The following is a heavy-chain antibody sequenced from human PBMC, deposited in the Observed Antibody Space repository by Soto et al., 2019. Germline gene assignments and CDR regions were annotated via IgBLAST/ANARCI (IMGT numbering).Heavy chain of an antibody. CDR1: GFTFNNYA. D-gene: IGHD4-17*01. Sequence: GGSLRLSCAVSGFTFNNYAMTWVRQAPGKGLEWVSGISGSGRSTYYADSGKGRFTISRDNSKNTLYLKMNRLRAEDTAVYYCAGLDTTVTIFHYYYYMDVWGKGTTVTVSS. J-gene: IGHJ6*03. CDR3: AGLDTTVTIFHYYYYMDV. V-gene: IGHV3-23*01. CDR2: ISGSGRST.